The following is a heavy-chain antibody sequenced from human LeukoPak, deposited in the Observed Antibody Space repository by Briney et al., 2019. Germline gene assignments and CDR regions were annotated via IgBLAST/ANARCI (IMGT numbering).Heavy chain of an antibody. Sequence: PSQTLPLTCAISGDSVSSNSAPWNWIRQSPSRGLEWLGRTYYRSKWYNDYAVSVKSRITINPDTSKNQFSLQLNSVTPEDTAVYYCARGFYYTGMDVWGQGTTVTVSS. CDR2: TYYRSKWYN. CDR3: ARGFYYTGMDV. D-gene: IGHD3-10*01. J-gene: IGHJ6*02. V-gene: IGHV6-1*01. CDR1: GDSVSSNSAP.